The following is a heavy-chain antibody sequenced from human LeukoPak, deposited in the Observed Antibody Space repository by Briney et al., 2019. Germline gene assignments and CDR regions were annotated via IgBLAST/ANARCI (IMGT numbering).Heavy chain of an antibody. Sequence: PGRSLRLSCAASGFTFSSYAMHWVRQAPGKGLEWVAVISYDGSNKYYADSVKGRFTISRDNSKNTLYLQMNSLRAEDTAVYYCASLPYGAAAGTFYVDWGQGTLVTVSS. V-gene: IGHV3-30-3*01. CDR3: ASLPYGAAAGTFYVD. CDR2: ISYDGSNK. CDR1: GFTFSSYA. D-gene: IGHD6-13*01. J-gene: IGHJ4*02.